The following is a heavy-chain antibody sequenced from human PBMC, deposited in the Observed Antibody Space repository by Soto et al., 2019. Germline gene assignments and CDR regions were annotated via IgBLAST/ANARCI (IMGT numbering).Heavy chain of an antibody. CDR1: AYTFTGYY. CDR2: INPNSGGT. D-gene: IGHD2-8*01. Sequence: QVQLVQSGAEVKKPGASVKVSCKASAYTFTGYYMHWVRQAPGQGLEWMGWINPNSGGTNYAQKFQGWVTMTRDTSISTAYMELSRLRSDDTAVYYCAREGRTNGVCYTFLDYWGQGTLVTVSS. V-gene: IGHV1-2*04. CDR3: AREGRTNGVCYTFLDY. J-gene: IGHJ4*02.